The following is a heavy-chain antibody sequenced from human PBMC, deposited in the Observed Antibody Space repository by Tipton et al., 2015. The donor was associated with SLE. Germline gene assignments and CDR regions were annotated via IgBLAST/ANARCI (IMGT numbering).Heavy chain of an antibody. D-gene: IGHD3-3*01. Sequence: TLSLTCAVYGGSFSGYYWSWIRQPPGKGLEWIGEINHSGSTNYNPSLKSRVTISVDTSKNQFSLKLSSVTAADTAVYYCATTSLRPSALDIWGQGTMVTVSS. V-gene: IGHV4-34*01. CDR2: INHSGST. CDR3: ATTSLRPSALDI. CDR1: GGSFSGYY. J-gene: IGHJ3*02.